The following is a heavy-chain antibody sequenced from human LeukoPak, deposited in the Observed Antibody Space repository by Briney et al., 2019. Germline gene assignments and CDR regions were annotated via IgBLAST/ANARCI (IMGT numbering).Heavy chain of an antibody. V-gene: IGHV4-34*01. CDR3: ARKYYDFWSGSDYYYMDV. CDR1: GGSFSGYY. CDR2: MYHSGST. Sequence: SETLSLTCAVYGGSFSGYYWSWIRQPPGKGLEWIGSMYHSGSTYYNPSLKSRVTISVDTSKNQFSLKLNSVTAADTAVYYCARKYYDFWSGSDYYYMDVWGKGTTVTVSS. J-gene: IGHJ6*03. D-gene: IGHD3-3*01.